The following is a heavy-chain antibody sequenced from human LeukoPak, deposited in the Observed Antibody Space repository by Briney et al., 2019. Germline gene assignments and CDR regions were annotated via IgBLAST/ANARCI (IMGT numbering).Heavy chain of an antibody. CDR1: GGSISSYY. CDR2: IYYSGST. V-gene: IGHV4-59*01. J-gene: IGHJ4*02. D-gene: IGHD3-10*01. CDR3: ASAIWFGEFDY. Sequence: TSETLSLTCTASGGSISSYYWSWIRQPPGKGLEWIGYIYYSGSTNYNPSLKSRVTISVDTSKNQFSLKLSSVTAADTAVYYCASAIWFGEFDYWGQGTLVTVSS.